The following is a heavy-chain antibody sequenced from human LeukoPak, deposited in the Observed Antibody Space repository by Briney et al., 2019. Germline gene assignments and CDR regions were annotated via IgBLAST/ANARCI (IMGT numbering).Heavy chain of an antibody. CDR1: GYTFTYYY. D-gene: IGHD1-26*01. CDR2: INPDNCGT. V-gene: IGHV1-2*02. CDR3: ARSPSGELDY. Sequence: GASVKVSCKTSGYTFTYYYIHWVRQAPGQGLDYMGWINPDNCGTNYAQNFQGRVIMTRDTSIHTAYTQLSRLTSDDTAVYYCARSPSGELDYWGRGTLVSVSS. J-gene: IGHJ4*02.